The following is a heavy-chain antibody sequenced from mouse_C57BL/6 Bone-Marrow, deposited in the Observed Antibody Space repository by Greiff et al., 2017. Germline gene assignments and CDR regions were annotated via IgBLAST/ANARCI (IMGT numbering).Heavy chain of an antibody. V-gene: IGHV1-64*01. Sequence: VQLQQSGAELVKPGASVKLSCKASGYTFTSYWMHWVKQRPGQGLEWIGMIHPNSGSTNYNEKFKSKATLTVDKSSSTAYMQLSILTSEDSAVYYCARENYYGSSYDYWGQGTTLTVSS. CDR3: ARENYYGSSYDY. J-gene: IGHJ2*01. CDR1: GYTFTSYW. CDR2: IHPNSGST. D-gene: IGHD1-1*01.